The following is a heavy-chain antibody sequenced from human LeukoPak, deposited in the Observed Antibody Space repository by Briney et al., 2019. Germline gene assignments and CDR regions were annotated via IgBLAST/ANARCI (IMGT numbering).Heavy chain of an antibody. J-gene: IGHJ6*03. CDR1: EFSVGSNY. V-gene: IGHV3-48*01. CDR3: AKGHGWEASYYYYYMDV. D-gene: IGHD1-26*01. CDR2: ISSSGSTI. Sequence: PGGSLRLSCAASEFSVGSNYMTWVRQAPGKGLEWVSYISSSGSTIYYADSVKGRFTISRDNSKNTLYLKMNSLRAEDTAVYYCAKGHGWEASYYYYYMDVWGKGTTVTISS.